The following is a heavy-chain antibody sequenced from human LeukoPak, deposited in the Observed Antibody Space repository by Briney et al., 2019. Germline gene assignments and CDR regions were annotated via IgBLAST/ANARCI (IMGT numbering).Heavy chain of an antibody. V-gene: IGHV1-18*01. J-gene: IGHJ4*02. CDR1: GYTFSNYG. Sequence: ASVKASCKASGYTFSNYGISWVRQAPGQGLEWMGWISAYNDNTKYSQNLQGRVTMTTDTSTSAAYLELRSLRSDDTAVYYCARAFKLEPYYFDCWGQGTLVTVSS. D-gene: IGHD1-1*01. CDR3: ARAFKLEPYYFDC. CDR2: ISAYNDNT.